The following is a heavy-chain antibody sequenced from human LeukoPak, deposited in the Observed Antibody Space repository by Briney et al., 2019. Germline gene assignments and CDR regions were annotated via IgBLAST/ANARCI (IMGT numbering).Heavy chain of an antibody. J-gene: IGHJ4*02. CDR2: INPTGGST. V-gene: IGHV1-46*01. Sequence: ASVKVSCKAAGYTFTSYYMHWVRQAPGQGLEWMGLINPTGGSTGYAQKFLGRVTMTRDTSTSTVYMELSSLRSEDTAVYYCARAQAQAYGSGSYYIPVISGSDYWGQGTLVTVSS. CDR1: GYTFTSYY. D-gene: IGHD3-10*01. CDR3: ARAQAQAYGSGSYYIPVISGSDY.